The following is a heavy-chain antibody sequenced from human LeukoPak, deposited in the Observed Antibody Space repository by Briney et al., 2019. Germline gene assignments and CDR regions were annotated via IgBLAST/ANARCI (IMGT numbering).Heavy chain of an antibody. V-gene: IGHV4-39*07. Sequence: PSETLSLTCTVSGGSISSSGYYWGWIRQPPGKGLEWIANIYYSGDTYYNPSLKSRVTISVDTSKNQFSLKLSSVTAADTAVYYCARAPPGVWAPRGVYNWFDPWGQGTLVTVSS. CDR1: GGSISSSGYY. CDR3: ARAPPGVWAPRGVYNWFDP. D-gene: IGHD3-16*01. J-gene: IGHJ5*02. CDR2: IYYSGDT.